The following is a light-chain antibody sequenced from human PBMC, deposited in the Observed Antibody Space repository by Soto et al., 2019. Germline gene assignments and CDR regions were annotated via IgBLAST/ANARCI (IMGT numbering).Light chain of an antibody. J-gene: IGKJ1*01. CDR1: QSVDSW. V-gene: IGKV1-5*03. CDR3: QHYNDYSRM. Sequence: DIQMTQSPSTLSASIGDRVTITCRTSQSVDSWFAWYQQKPGKAPKLLIYKASSLQTGVPSRFSGSGSGTEFTLTISSLQPDDFATYYCQHYNDYSRMFGQWTKVEIK. CDR2: KAS.